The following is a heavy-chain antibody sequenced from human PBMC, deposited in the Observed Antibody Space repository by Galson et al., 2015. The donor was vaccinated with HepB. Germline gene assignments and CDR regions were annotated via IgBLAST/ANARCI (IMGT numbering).Heavy chain of an antibody. D-gene: IGHD3-10*01. Sequence: SLRLSCAASGFTFSSYAMHWVRQAPGKGLEWVAVISYDGSNKYYADSVRGRFTISRDNSKNTLYLQMNSLRAEDTAVYYCARDAMVRGVIIYFDYWGQGTLVTVSS. CDR1: GFTFSSYA. CDR3: ARDAMVRGVIIYFDY. J-gene: IGHJ4*02. CDR2: ISYDGSNK. V-gene: IGHV3-30*04.